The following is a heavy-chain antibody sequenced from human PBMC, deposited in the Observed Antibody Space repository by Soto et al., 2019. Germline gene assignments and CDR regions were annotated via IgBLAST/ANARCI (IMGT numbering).Heavy chain of an antibody. CDR2: IYYSGST. D-gene: IGHD4-17*01. CDR1: GGSICSGDYY. CDR3: ARATVTTTRCWFDP. Sequence: QVQLQESGPGLVKPSQTLSLTCTVSGGSICSGDYYWSWIRQPPGKGLEWIGYIYYSGSTYYNPSLKSRVTISVDTSKNQFSLKLSSETAADTAVYYCARATVTTTRCWFDPWGQGTLVTVSS. J-gene: IGHJ5*02. V-gene: IGHV4-30-4*01.